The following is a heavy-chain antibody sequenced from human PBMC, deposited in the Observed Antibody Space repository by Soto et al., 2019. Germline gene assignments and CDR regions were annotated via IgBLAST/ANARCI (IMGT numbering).Heavy chain of an antibody. V-gene: IGHV1-18*01. Sequence: ASVKVSCKASGYTFTSYGISWVRQAPGQGLEWMGWISAYNDNTNYAQKLQGRVTMTADTSTSTAYMELRSLRSDDTAVYYCARKKKGFFEERAFVDVWGKGTTVTVSS. CDR1: GYTFTSYG. J-gene: IGHJ6*04. CDR3: ARKKKGFFEERAFVDV. D-gene: IGHD1-1*01. CDR2: ISAYNDNT.